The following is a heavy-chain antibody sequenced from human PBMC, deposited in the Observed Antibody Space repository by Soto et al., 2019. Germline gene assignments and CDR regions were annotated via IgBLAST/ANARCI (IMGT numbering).Heavy chain of an antibody. CDR2: ISSSGSTI. J-gene: IGHJ4*02. D-gene: IGHD6-19*01. CDR1: GFTFSSYE. V-gene: IGHV3-48*03. CDR3: ARDHSSGWYEFHSGVDY. Sequence: QPGGSLRLSCAASGFTFSSYEMNWVRQAPGKGLEWVSYISSSGSTIYYADSVKGRFTISRDNAKNSLYLQMNSLRAEDTAVYYCARDHSSGWYEFHSGVDYWGQGTLVTVSS.